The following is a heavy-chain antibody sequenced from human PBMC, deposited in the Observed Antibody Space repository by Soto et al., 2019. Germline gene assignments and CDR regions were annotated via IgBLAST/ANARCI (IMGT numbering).Heavy chain of an antibody. V-gene: IGHV1-69*13. CDR3: ARAPELRSRRLDY. Sequence: GASVKVSCKASGGTFSSYAISWVRQAPGQGLEWMGGIIPIFGTANYAQKFQGRVTITADESTSTAYMELSSLRSEDTAVYYCARAPELRSRRLDYWGQGTLVTVSS. J-gene: IGHJ4*02. D-gene: IGHD1-7*01. CDR1: GGTFSSYA. CDR2: IIPIFGTA.